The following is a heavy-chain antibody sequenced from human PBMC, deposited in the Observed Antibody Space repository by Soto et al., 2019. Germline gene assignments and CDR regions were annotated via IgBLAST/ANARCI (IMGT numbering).Heavy chain of an antibody. Sequence: EVQLVESGGGVVRPGGSLRLSCAASGFTFDDYGMSWVRQAPGKGLEWVSGINWNGGSTGYADSVKGRFTISRDNAMXALYLQMNCLRAEDTALYYCARELSCGWPEYYFDYWGQGTLVTVSS. V-gene: IGHV3-20*04. CDR1: GFTFDDYG. CDR3: ARELSCGWPEYYFDY. D-gene: IGHD6-19*01. CDR2: INWNGGST. J-gene: IGHJ4*02.